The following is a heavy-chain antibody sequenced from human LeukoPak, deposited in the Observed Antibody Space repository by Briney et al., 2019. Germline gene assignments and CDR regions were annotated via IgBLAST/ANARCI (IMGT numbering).Heavy chain of an antibody. CDR3: ARDPGGY. Sequence: ASVKVSCKASGYTFTGYYMHWVRQAPGQGPEWMGWISAYNGNTNYAQKLQGRVTMTTDTSTSTAYMELKSLSSDDTAVYYCARDPGGYWGQGTLVTVSS. CDR1: GYTFTGYY. CDR2: ISAYNGNT. V-gene: IGHV1-18*04. J-gene: IGHJ4*02.